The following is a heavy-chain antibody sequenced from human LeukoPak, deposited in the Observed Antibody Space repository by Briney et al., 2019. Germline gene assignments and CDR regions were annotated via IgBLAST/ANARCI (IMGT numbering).Heavy chain of an antibody. Sequence: PSETLSLTCTVSGGSIISSTYYWGWVRQSPGKGLEWIGNIYYSGTTYYNPSLESRVTISEDTSRNRFSLMLSSVTAADTAIYYCARQVSDYYYHYMDVWGEGTTVIVSS. CDR2: IYYSGTT. J-gene: IGHJ6*03. CDR3: ARQVSDYYYHYMDV. V-gene: IGHV4-39*01. CDR1: GGSIISSTYY.